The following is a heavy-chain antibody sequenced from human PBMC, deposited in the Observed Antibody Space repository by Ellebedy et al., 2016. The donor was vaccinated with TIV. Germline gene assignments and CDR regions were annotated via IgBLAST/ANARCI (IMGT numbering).Heavy chain of an antibody. CDR3: AKDIRSDTAMVN. Sequence: GGSLRLSCAASGFTFDDYAMHWVRQAPGKGLEWVSGISWNSGSIGYADSVKGRFTISRDNAKNSLYLQMNSLRAEDTALYYCAKDIRSDTAMVNWGQGTLVTVSS. J-gene: IGHJ4*02. CDR2: ISWNSGSI. D-gene: IGHD5-18*01. CDR1: GFTFDDYA. V-gene: IGHV3-9*01.